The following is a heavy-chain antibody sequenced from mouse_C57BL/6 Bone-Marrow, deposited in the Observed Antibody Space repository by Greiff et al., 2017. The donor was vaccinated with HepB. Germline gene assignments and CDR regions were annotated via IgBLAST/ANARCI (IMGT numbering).Heavy chain of an antibody. D-gene: IGHD3-2*02. Sequence: QVQLKQSGAELVRPGASVTLSCKASGYTFTDYEMHWVRQTPVHGLEWIGAIDPETGGTAYNQKFKGKAILTADKSSSTAYMELRSLTSEDSAVYYCTRKLRLFAYWGQGTLVTVSA. J-gene: IGHJ3*01. V-gene: IGHV1-15*01. CDR3: TRKLRLFAY. CDR2: IDPETGGT. CDR1: GYTFTDYE.